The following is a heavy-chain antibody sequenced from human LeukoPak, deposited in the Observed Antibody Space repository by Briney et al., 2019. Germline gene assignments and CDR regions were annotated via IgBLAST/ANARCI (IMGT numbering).Heavy chain of an antibody. CDR3: ARDSDGMDV. V-gene: IGHV1-2*02. Sequence: ASVKVSCNASGYSFTGYYMHLVRQAPGQGLELLGWINPISGGTNYAQKFQGRVTMTRDTSISTAYMELSRLRSEDTAVYYCARDSDGMDVWGQGTTVSLCS. J-gene: IGHJ6*02. CDR2: INPISGGT. CDR1: GYSFTGYY.